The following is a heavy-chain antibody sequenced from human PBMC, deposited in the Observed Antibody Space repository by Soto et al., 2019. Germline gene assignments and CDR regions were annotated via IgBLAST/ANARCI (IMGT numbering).Heavy chain of an antibody. J-gene: IGHJ4*02. CDR2: IYSGGST. CDR3: ARESEDLTSNFDY. Sequence: GALRLSCAASGFTVSSNYMSWVRQAPGKGLEWVSVIYSGGSTYYGDSMKGRFTISRDNAKNSLYLEMNSLRAEDTAVYYCARESEDLTSNFDYWGQGTLVTVSS. V-gene: IGHV3-53*01. CDR1: GFTVSSNY.